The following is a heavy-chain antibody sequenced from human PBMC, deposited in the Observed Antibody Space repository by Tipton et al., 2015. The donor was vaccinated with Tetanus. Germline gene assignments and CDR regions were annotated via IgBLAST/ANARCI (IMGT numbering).Heavy chain of an antibody. CDR2: IYSCGST. D-gene: IGHD2-15*01. Sequence: SLRLSCAASGFTVSSNYMSWVRQAPGKGLEWVSVIYSCGSTYYADSVKGRFTISRDNSKSTLYLQMNSLRAEDTAVYYCARGWHSDPEGYCSGGTPLDYWGQGTLVTVSS. CDR3: ARGWHSDPEGYCSGGTPLDY. V-gene: IGHV3-66*03. CDR1: GFTVSSNY. J-gene: IGHJ4*02.